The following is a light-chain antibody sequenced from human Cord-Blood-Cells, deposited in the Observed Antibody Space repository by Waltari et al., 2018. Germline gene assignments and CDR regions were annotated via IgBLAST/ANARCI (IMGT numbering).Light chain of an antibody. CDR2: CAS. V-gene: IGKV3-20*01. Sequence: ELVLTQSPGTLSLSPGERATLSCRASQRVSSSYLAWYQQKPGQAPRLLIYCASSRATGIPDRFSGSGSGTDFTLTISRREPEDFAVYYCQQYGSSHPLTFGGGTKGEIK. J-gene: IGKJ4*01. CDR1: QRVSSSY. CDR3: QQYGSSHPLT.